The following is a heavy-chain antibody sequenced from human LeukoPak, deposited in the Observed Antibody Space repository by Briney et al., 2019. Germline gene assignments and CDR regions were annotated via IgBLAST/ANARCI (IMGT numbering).Heavy chain of an antibody. CDR1: GYTYTNYG. D-gene: IGHD2-21*01. V-gene: IGHV1-18*04. CDR2: ISAYNGNT. J-gene: IGHJ3*02. CDR3: ARDPYGGDFDAFEI. Sequence: ASVKDSFKASGYTYTNYGISWVRQAPGQGLEWMGWISAYNGNTNYAQKLQGRVTMTTDTSTSTAYMELRSLRSDDTAVYYCARDPYGGDFDAFEIWGQGTMVTVSS.